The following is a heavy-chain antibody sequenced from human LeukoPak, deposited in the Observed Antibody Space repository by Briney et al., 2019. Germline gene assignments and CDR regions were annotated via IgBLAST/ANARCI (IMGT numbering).Heavy chain of an antibody. V-gene: IGHV3-9*01. CDR2: ISWNSGSI. J-gene: IGHJ4*02. D-gene: IGHD2-8*01. Sequence: PGRSLRLSCAASGFTFDDYAMHWVRQAPGKGLEWVSGISWNSGSIGYADSVKGRFTISRDNAKNSVYLQMDSLRGEDTAVYYCARGPTNGQAFDYWGQGTLVSVSS. CDR1: GFTFDDYA. CDR3: ARGPTNGQAFDY.